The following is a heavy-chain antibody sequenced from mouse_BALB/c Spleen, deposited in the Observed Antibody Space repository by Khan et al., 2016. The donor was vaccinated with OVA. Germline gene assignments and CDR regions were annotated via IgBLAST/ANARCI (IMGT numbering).Heavy chain of an antibody. CDR1: GYIFTDYY. Sequence: QVQLQQPGPELVKPGASVKISCKASGYIFTDYYKNWVKQKPGQGLEWIGWIYPGSGNTKYNENFKGKATLTVDTSSSTAYMHLSSLTSEDTAVYFCARGNYYGSTSWFGYGGQGALVTVST. V-gene: IGHV1-84*02. CDR3: ARGNYYGSTSWFGY. D-gene: IGHD1-1*01. J-gene: IGHJ3*01. CDR2: IYPGSGNT.